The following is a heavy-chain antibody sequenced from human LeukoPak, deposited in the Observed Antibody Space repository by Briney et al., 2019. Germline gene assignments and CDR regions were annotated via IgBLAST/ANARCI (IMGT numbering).Heavy chain of an antibody. V-gene: IGHV3-21*01. J-gene: IGHJ4*02. CDR3: TRDPYLRYYYDSSGYYFDY. CDR2: ISSSSSYI. Sequence: GGSLRLSCAASGFTFSSYSMNWVRQAPGKGLEWVSSISSSSSYIYYADSVKGRFTISRDNAKNSLYLQMNSLRAEDTAVYYCTRDPYLRYYYDSSGYYFDYWGQGTLVTVSS. CDR1: GFTFSSYS. D-gene: IGHD3-22*01.